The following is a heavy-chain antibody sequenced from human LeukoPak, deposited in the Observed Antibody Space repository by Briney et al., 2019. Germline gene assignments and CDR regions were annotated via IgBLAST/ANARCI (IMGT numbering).Heavy chain of an antibody. CDR1: GGSISSYY. CDR3: ARQTGGSYYYDSSGYYPRRYFDY. V-gene: IGHV4-59*01. CDR2: IYYSGST. D-gene: IGHD3-22*01. Sequence: PSETLSLTCTVSGGSISSYYWSWIRQPPGKGLEWIGYIYYSGSTNYNPSLKSRVIISVDTSKNQFSLKLSSVTAADTAVYYCARQTGGSYYYDSSGYYPRRYFDYWGQGTLVTVSS. J-gene: IGHJ4*02.